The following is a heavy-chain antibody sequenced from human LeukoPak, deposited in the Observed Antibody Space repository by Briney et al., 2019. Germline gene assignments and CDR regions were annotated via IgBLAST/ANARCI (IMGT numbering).Heavy chain of an antibody. J-gene: IGHJ4*02. D-gene: IGHD1-26*01. CDR2: ISSSSSYT. CDR1: GFTFSDYY. V-gene: IGHV3-11*05. CDR3: ARGGGSLDY. Sequence: PGGSLRLSCAASGFTFSDYYMTWIRRAPGKGLEWVSYISSSSSYTNYADSVKGRFTISRDNAKNSLYLQMNSLRAEDTVVYYCARGGGSLDYWGQGTLVTVSS.